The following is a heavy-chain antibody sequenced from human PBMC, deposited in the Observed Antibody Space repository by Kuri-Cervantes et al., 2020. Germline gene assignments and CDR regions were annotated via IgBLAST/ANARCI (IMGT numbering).Heavy chain of an antibody. J-gene: IGHJ4*02. CDR3: AKEDLVRGPLDY. CDR2: ISWNSGSI. D-gene: IGHD3-10*01. Sequence: GGSLRLSCAASGFTFDDYAMHWVRQAPGKGLEWVSGISWNSGSIGYADSVKGRFTIFRDNAKNSLYLQMNSLRAEDTALYYCAKEDLVRGPLDYWGQGTLVTVSS. V-gene: IGHV3-9*01. CDR1: GFTFDDYA.